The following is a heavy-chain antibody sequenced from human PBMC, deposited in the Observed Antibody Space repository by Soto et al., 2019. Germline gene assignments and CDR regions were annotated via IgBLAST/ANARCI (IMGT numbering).Heavy chain of an antibody. CDR3: ARDYYDSSGSYFDY. Sequence: SGGSLRLSCAASGFTFSSYAMHWVRQAPGKGLEWVAVISYDGSNKYYADSVKGRFTISRDNSKNTLYLQMSSLRAEDTAVYYCARDYYDSSGSYFDYWGQGTLVTVSS. J-gene: IGHJ4*02. CDR1: GFTFSSYA. CDR2: ISYDGSNK. V-gene: IGHV3-30-3*01. D-gene: IGHD3-22*01.